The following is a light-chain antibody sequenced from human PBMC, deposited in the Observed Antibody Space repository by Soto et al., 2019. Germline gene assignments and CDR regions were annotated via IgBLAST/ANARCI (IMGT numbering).Light chain of an antibody. J-gene: IGLJ1*01. Sequence: QSALTQPASVSGSPGQSITISCTGTSSDVGGYNYVSWYQQHPGKAPKLMIYDVSNRPSGVSNRFSGSKSGNTASLTISGLQAEDAADYYCSSYTSSSIVFGTGTKLTVL. V-gene: IGLV2-14*01. CDR2: DVS. CDR1: SSDVGGYNY. CDR3: SSYTSSSIV.